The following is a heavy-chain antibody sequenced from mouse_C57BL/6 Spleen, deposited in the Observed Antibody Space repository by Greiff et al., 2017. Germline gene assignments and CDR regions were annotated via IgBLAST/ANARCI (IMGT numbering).Heavy chain of an antibody. V-gene: IGHV1-7*01. Sequence: QVQRQQSGADLAKPGASVTLSCKVSGYTFTSYCLYWLKQRSGRGLEWLGYIIPSSGYTKYNQKLKDKVTLTRDKSSSTAYVQLSNLTNEDSAVYYCAGDSNFDYWGQGTTLTVSS. CDR2: IIPSSGYT. D-gene: IGHD2-5*01. J-gene: IGHJ2*01. CDR3: AGDSNFDY. CDR1: GYTFTSYC.